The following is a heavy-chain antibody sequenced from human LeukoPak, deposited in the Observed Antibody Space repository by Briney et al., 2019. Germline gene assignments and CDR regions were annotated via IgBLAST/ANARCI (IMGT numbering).Heavy chain of an antibody. Sequence: GGSPRLSCAAPGFTFSSYAMSWVRQAPGKGLEWVSAISGSGGSTYYADSVKGRFTISRDNSKNTLYLQMNSLRAEDTAVYYCAKDLTTMIVVVQDFQINGGEGTLVSVSS. V-gene: IGHV3-23*01. CDR2: ISGSGGST. CDR3: AKDLTTMIVVVQDFQIN. J-gene: IGHJ4*02. CDR1: GFTFSSYA. D-gene: IGHD3-22*01.